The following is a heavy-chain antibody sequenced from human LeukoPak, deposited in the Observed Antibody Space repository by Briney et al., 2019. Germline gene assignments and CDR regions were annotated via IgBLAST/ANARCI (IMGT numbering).Heavy chain of an antibody. Sequence: SETLSLTCAVSGGSISSGGYSWSWIRQPPGRGLEWIGYIYYRGSTNYNPSLTSRVTISLDTSKNQFSLKLSSVTTADTAVYYCARSEMATIYYFDYWGQGILVTVSS. CDR2: IYYRGST. CDR1: GGSISSGGYS. J-gene: IGHJ4*02. CDR3: ARSEMATIYYFDY. V-gene: IGHV4-61*08. D-gene: IGHD5-24*01.